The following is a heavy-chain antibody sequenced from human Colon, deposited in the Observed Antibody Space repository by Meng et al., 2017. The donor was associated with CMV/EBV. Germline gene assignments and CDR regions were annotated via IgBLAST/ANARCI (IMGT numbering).Heavy chain of an antibody. CDR2: IYAVGTP. D-gene: IGHD1-7*01. V-gene: IGHV3-53*01. Sequence: LSSSACGFPIVGPCLAWVRQAPGKGLEWVSLIYAVGTPYYADSVKGRFTISRDNDKNIIDLQMSSLTADDTAIYYCVTGTTGYFDLWGQGTLVTVSS. J-gene: IGHJ4*02. CDR1: GFPIVGPC. CDR3: VTGTTGYFDL.